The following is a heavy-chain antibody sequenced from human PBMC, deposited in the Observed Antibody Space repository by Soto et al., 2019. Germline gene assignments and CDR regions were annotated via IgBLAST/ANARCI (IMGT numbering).Heavy chain of an antibody. CDR3: ARAVDTAMVPYFDY. CDR2: IWYDGSNK. D-gene: IGHD5-18*01. Sequence: GGSLRLSCAASGFTFSSYGMHWVRQAPGKGLEWVAVIWYDGSNKYYAASVKGRFTISRDNSKNTLYLQMNSLRAEDTAVYYCARAVDTAMVPYFDYWGQGTLVTVSS. J-gene: IGHJ4*02. CDR1: GFTFSSYG. V-gene: IGHV3-33*01.